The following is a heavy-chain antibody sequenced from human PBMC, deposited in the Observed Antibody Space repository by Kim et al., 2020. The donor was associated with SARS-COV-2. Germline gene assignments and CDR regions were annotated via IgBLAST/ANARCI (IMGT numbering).Heavy chain of an antibody. V-gene: IGHV3-33*01. CDR2: IWYDGSNK. D-gene: IGHD6-13*01. CDR1: GFTFSSYG. Sequence: GGSLRLSCAASGFTFSSYGMHWVRQAPGKGLEWVAVIWYDGSNKYYADSVKGRFTISSDNSKNTLYLQMNSLRAEETAVYYCARDLLAAATSYGMDVWSQGTTVTVFS. CDR3: ARDLLAAATSYGMDV. J-gene: IGHJ6*02.